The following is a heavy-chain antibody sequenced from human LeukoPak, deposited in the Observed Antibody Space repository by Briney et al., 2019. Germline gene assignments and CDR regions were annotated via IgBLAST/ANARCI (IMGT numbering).Heavy chain of an antibody. V-gene: IGHV1-46*01. CDR1: GYTFTGYY. D-gene: IGHD6-13*01. CDR3: ARVYMPNGGIASNWFDP. CDR2: INPSGGST. J-gene: IGHJ5*02. Sequence: GASVKVSCKASGYTFTGYYMHWVRQAPGQGLEWMGIINPSGGSTSYAQKFQGRVTMTRDTSTSTVYMELSSLRSEDTAVYYCARVYMPNGGIASNWFDPWGQGTLVTVSS.